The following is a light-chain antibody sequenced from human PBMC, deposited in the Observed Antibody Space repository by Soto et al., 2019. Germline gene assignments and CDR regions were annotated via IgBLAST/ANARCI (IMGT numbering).Light chain of an antibody. CDR1: QSITIW. Sequence: DIQMTQSPSTLSASVGDRVTITCRASQSITIWLAWYQQKPGKAPKLLIYDASSLESGVPSRFSGSGYGTEFTLTINSLQPDDFATYYCQHYDHYSPNTFGQGTKLEI. V-gene: IGKV1-5*01. CDR3: QHYDHYSPNT. CDR2: DAS. J-gene: IGKJ2*01.